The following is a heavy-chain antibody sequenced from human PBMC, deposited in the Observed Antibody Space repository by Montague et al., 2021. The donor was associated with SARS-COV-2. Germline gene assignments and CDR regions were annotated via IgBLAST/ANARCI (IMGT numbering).Heavy chain of an antibody. CDR1: GGSISSSSYY. CDR3: ARVPYSSSGFFYYYYGIDV. J-gene: IGHJ6*02. V-gene: IGHV4-39*07. Sequence: SETLSLTCTVSGGSISSSSYYWGWIRQPPGKGLEWIGNIYYSGSTYYNPSLKSRVTISVDTSKNQFSLKLSSVTAADTAVYYCARVPYSSSGFFYYYYGIDVWGQGTTVTVSS. CDR2: IYYSGST. D-gene: IGHD6-6*01.